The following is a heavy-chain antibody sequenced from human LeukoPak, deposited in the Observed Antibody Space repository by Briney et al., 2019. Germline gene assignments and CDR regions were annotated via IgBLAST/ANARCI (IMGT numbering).Heavy chain of an antibody. Sequence: QTGGSLRLSCAASGFTFSSYWMRWVRQAAGKGLVWVSHINRDGGSTSHADSVKGRFTISRDNAKNTLYLQMNSLRAEDTAVYYCARDSNYGMDVWGQGTTVTVSS. J-gene: IGHJ6*02. D-gene: IGHD4-11*01. CDR3: ARDSNYGMDV. CDR2: INRDGGST. V-gene: IGHV3-74*01. CDR1: GFTFSSYW.